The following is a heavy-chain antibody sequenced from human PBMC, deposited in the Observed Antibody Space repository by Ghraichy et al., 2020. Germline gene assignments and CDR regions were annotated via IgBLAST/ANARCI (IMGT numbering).Heavy chain of an antibody. CDR2: INHSGST. CDR3: ARRRHAVAALYYYYYYGMDV. CDR1: GGSFSGYY. D-gene: IGHD2-15*01. Sequence: SETLSLTCAVYGGSFSGYYWSWIRQPPGKGLEWIGEINHSGSTNYNPSLKSRVTISVDTSKNQFSLKLSSVTAADTAVYYCARRRHAVAALYYYYYYGMDVWGQGTTVTVSS. J-gene: IGHJ6*02. V-gene: IGHV4-34*01.